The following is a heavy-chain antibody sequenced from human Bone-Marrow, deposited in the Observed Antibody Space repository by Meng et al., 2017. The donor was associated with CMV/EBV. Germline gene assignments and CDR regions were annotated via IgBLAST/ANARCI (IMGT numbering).Heavy chain of an antibody. J-gene: IGHJ5*02. CDR1: GGSISSGGYY. D-gene: IGHD1-26*01. CDR3: ARGLLSRLRPTNWFDT. V-gene: IGHV4-31*03. CDR2: IYYSGNT. Sequence: SETLSLTCTVSGGSISSGGYYWSWIRQHPGKGLEWIGYIYYSGNTNYNPSLGSRATISVDTSKKQLSLNVTSVTAADTSVYYCARGLLSRLRPTNWFDTWGQGLLVTVYS.